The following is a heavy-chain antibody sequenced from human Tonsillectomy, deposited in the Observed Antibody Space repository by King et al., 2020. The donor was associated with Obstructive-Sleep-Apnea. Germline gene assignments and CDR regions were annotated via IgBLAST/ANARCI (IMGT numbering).Heavy chain of an antibody. Sequence: QLVQSGAEVKKPGESLKISCEGSGYSFSTYWIGWVRQMPGKGLEWLGIIYPGDSDTRYSPSFQGQVTISADKSISTAYLQLSSLEASDTAIYYCARHSELISAAGIVSDYWGKGTLVTVSS. CDR2: IYPGDSDT. V-gene: IGHV5-51*01. CDR3: ARHSELISAAGIVSDY. J-gene: IGHJ4*02. CDR1: GYSFSTYW. D-gene: IGHD6-13*01.